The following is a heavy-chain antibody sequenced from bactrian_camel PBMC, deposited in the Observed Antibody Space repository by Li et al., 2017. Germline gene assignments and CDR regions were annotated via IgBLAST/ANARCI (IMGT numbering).Heavy chain of an antibody. CDR2: IATGSGNT. D-gene: IGHD2*01. J-gene: IGHJ6*01. V-gene: IGHV3S40*01. CDR3: AARGPYCYTKLSVRDFTY. CDR1: VDTYSTYC. Sequence: VQLVESGGGSVQTGGSLRLSCAASVDTYSTYCMGWFRQAPGKEREGVARIATGSGNTYYADSVKGRFTISQDNAKNTVYLRMNSLKPEDTAMYYCAARGPYCYTKLSVRDFTYWGQGTQVTVS.